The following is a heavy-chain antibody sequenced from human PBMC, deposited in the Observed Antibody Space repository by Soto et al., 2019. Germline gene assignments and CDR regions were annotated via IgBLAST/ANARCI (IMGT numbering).Heavy chain of an antibody. CDR2: IKQDGSEK. D-gene: IGHD2-8*01. V-gene: IGHV3-7*01. J-gene: IGHJ6*03. Sequence: GGSLRLSCAASGFTFSSYWMSWVRQAPGKGLEWVANIKQDGSEKYYVDSVKGRFTISRDNAKNSLYLQMNSLRAEDTAVYYCARVGIVLMVYDMDVWGKGTTVTVSS. CDR1: GFTFSSYW. CDR3: ARVGIVLMVYDMDV.